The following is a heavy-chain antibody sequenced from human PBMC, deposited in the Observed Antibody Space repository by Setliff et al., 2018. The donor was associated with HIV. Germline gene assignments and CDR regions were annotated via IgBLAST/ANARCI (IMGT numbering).Heavy chain of an antibody. CDR2: IYTSGSP. V-gene: IGHV4-4*08. CDR3: ARVRGYGSAYDAFDV. CDR1: GGSISTYF. Sequence: PSETLSLTCTVSGGSISTYFWTWIRQPPGKGLEWIGYIYTSGSPHYKSSLTSRLTISLDTSRNQFSLKLTSVTAADTAVYYCARVRGYGSAYDAFDVWGPGTMVTVSS. D-gene: IGHD3-10*01. J-gene: IGHJ3*01.